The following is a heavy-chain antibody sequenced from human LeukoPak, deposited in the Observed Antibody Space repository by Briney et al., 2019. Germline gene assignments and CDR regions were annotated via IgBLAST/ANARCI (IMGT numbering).Heavy chain of an antibody. CDR1: GGSITTYY. J-gene: IGHJ4*02. CDR3: ARLNHDNCFDF. Sequence: PSETLSLTCTVSGGSITTYYWSWIRQPAGKGLEWIGRIYTSGTTNYNPSLKSRVTMSLDTSNHKLSLKLSSVTAAGTAVYYCARLNHDNCFDFWGQGILVTVSS. CDR2: IYTSGTT. V-gene: IGHV4-4*07. D-gene: IGHD1-1*01.